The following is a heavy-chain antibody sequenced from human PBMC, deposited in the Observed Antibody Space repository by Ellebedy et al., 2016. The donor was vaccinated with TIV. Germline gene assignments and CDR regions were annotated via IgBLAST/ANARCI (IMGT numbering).Heavy chain of an antibody. Sequence: GESLKISXAASGFTFSSYWMHWVRQAPGKGLEWVANIKQDGSKKYYVDSVKGRFTISRDNAKNSLYLQMNSLRAEDTAVYYCARALGSGPCYWGQGTLVTVSS. J-gene: IGHJ4*02. CDR3: ARALGSGPCY. CDR1: GFTFSSYW. D-gene: IGHD6-19*01. V-gene: IGHV3-7*01. CDR2: IKQDGSKK.